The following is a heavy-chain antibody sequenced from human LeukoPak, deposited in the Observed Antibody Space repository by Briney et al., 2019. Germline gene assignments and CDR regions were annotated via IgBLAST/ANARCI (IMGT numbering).Heavy chain of an antibody. CDR2: INPNSGAT. D-gene: IGHD3-9*01. J-gene: IGHJ4*02. Sequence: GASVTVSCKASGYTLTDYYLHWVRQAPGQGRQWMGWINPNSGATHYAQNFQGRVTMTRDTSISTAYMEPRSLSSDDTAVYYCARVGGGLYGFLTGYDYWGQGTLVTVSS. CDR3: ARVGGGLYGFLTGYDY. V-gene: IGHV1-2*02. CDR1: GYTLTDYY.